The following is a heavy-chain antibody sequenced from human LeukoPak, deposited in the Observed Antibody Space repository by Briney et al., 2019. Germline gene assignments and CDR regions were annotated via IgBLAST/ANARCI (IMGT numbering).Heavy chain of an antibody. Sequence: GGSLRLSCAASGFTFSDTWMHWVRQAPGEGLVWVSRIRSDGSDTRYAESVKGRFTISRDNAKNTLYLQMNSLRAEDTAVYYCGKVHEAGNYDILTGDLDAYYFDYWGQGTLVTVSS. CDR3: GKVHEAGNYDILTGDLDAYYFDY. CDR2: IRSDGSDT. J-gene: IGHJ4*02. V-gene: IGHV3-74*01. D-gene: IGHD3-9*01. CDR1: GFTFSDTW.